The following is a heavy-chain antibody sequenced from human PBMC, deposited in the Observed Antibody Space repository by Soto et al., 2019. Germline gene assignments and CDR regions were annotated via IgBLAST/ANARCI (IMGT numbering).Heavy chain of an antibody. Sequence: GESLKISCAASGFTFSSYAMSWVRQAPGKGLEWVSAISGSGGSTYYADSVKGRFTISRDNSKNTLYLQMNSLRAEDTAVYYCATRHYYDSSGYYRNDAFDIWGQGTMVTVSS. D-gene: IGHD3-22*01. J-gene: IGHJ3*02. V-gene: IGHV3-23*01. CDR2: ISGSGGST. CDR3: ATRHYYDSSGYYRNDAFDI. CDR1: GFTFSSYA.